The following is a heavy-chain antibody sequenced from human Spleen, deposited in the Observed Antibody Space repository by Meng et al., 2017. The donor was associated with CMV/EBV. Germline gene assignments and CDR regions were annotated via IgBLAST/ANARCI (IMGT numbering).Heavy chain of an antibody. CDR1: FSNVY. CDR2: VNPNKDAA. CDR3: AREGSYWGDYDYYGMDI. D-gene: IGHD3-10*01. V-gene: IGHV1-2*02. J-gene: IGHJ6*02. Sequence: FSNVYSRWVRQAPGQGLEWMGAVNPNKDAADYAQKFLGRVTVTRDMSIATVYMELHRLRSDDTAVYYCAREGSYWGDYDYYGMDIWGQGTMVTVSS.